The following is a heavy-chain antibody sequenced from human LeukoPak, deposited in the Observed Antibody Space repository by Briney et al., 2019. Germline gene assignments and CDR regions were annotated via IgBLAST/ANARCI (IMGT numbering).Heavy chain of an antibody. CDR1: GGSVSSGSYY. Sequence: SETLSLTCTVSGGSVSSGSYYWSWIRQPPGKGLEWIGYIYYSGSTNYNPSLKSRVTISVDTSKNQFSLKLSSVTAADTAVYYCARAGIVARRGVVFDYWGQGTLVTVPS. J-gene: IGHJ4*02. CDR2: IYYSGST. D-gene: IGHD6-6*01. CDR3: ARAGIVARRGVVFDY. V-gene: IGHV4-61*01.